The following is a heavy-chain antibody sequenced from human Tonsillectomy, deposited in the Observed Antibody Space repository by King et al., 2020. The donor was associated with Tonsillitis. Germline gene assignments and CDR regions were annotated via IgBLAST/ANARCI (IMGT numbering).Heavy chain of an antibody. CDR3: ARATTIFGVVIPFDY. V-gene: IGHV3-48*03. CDR1: GFTFSSYE. D-gene: IGHD3-3*01. J-gene: IGHJ4*02. CDR2: IISSGSTI. Sequence: VQLVESGGGLVQPGGSLRLYCAASGFTFSSYEMNWVRQAPGKGLEWVSYIISSGSTIYYADSVKGRFTISRDNAKNSLYLQMNSLRAEDTAVYYCARATTIFGVVIPFDYWGQGILVTVSS.